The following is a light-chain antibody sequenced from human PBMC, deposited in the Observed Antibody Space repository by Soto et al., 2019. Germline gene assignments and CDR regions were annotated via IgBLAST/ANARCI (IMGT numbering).Light chain of an antibody. CDR1: SRDDGGYNY. CDR2: DVS. V-gene: IGLV2-14*01. CDR3: SSYTSSTTPV. Sequence: QSALTQPASVSGSPGQSITISCTGTSRDDGGYNYVSWYQQHPGKAPKLMIYDVSNRPSGASNRFSGSKSGNTASLTISGLQPEDEADYYCSSYTSSTTPVFGTGTSSPS. J-gene: IGLJ1*01.